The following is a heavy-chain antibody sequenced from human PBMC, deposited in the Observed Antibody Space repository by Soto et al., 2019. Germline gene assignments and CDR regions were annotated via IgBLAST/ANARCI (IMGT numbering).Heavy chain of an antibody. CDR2: ISGSGGST. V-gene: IGHV3-23*01. CDR1: GFTFSSYA. Sequence: GGSLRLSCAASGFTFSSYAMSWVRQAPGKGLEWVSAISGSGGSTYYADSVKGRFTISRDNSKNTLYLQMNSLRAEDTAVYYCAKANRPIRLGELSPPDNWFDPWGQGTLVTVSS. J-gene: IGHJ5*02. CDR3: AKANRPIRLGELSPPDNWFDP. D-gene: IGHD3-16*02.